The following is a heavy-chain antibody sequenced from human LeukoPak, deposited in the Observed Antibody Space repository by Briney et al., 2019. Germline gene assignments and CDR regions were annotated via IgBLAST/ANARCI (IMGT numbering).Heavy chain of an antibody. CDR2: ISAYNGNT. Sequence: GASVKVSCKASGYTFTSYGISWVRQAPGQGLEWMGWISAYNGNTNYAQKLQGRVTMTTDTSTSTAYMELRCLRSDDTAVYYCARGLGYGSGSYNRFDYWGQGTLVTVSS. J-gene: IGHJ4*02. CDR3: ARGLGYGSGSYNRFDY. D-gene: IGHD3-10*01. V-gene: IGHV1-18*01. CDR1: GYTFTSYG.